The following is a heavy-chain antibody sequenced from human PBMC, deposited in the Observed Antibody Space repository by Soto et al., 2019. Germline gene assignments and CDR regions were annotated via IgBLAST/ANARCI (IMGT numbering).Heavy chain of an antibody. CDR3: ARIPAASGTFDY. CDR2: IYHSGST. Sequence: QVQLQESGPGLVKPSGTLSLTCAVSRASISSTNWWSWVRQPPGKGLEWIGEIYHSGSTNYNPSLKSRVTLSVDKSNNQSSLKLSSVTAADTAVYYCARIPAASGTFDYWGQGTLVTVSS. J-gene: IGHJ4*02. CDR1: RASISSTNW. D-gene: IGHD6-13*01. V-gene: IGHV4-4*02.